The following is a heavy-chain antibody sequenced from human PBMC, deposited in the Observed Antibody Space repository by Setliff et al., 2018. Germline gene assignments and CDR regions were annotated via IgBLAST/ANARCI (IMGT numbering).Heavy chain of an antibody. D-gene: IGHD3-3*01. Sequence: SETLSLTCTVSGGSISSSSYYWGWIRQPPGKGLEWIGSIYYSGSTYYNPSLKSRVTISVDTSKNQFSLKLSSVTAADTAVYYCARVPNIWSGYLDYWGQGTLVTVSS. CDR3: ARVPNIWSGYLDY. J-gene: IGHJ4*02. V-gene: IGHV4-39*07. CDR1: GGSISSSSYY. CDR2: IYYSGST.